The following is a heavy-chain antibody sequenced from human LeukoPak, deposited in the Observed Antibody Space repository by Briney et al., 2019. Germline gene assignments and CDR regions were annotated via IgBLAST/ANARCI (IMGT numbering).Heavy chain of an antibody. D-gene: IGHD3-3*01. CDR1: GGSISSYY. Sequence: PSETLSLTCTVSGGSISSYYWSWIRQPPGKGLEWIGYIYYSGSTNHNPSLKSRVTISVDTSQNQFSLKLSSVTAADTAVYYCARVSDFWSGYSVENWFDPWGQGTLVTVSS. V-gene: IGHV4-59*01. CDR3: ARVSDFWSGYSVENWFDP. J-gene: IGHJ5*02. CDR2: IYYSGST.